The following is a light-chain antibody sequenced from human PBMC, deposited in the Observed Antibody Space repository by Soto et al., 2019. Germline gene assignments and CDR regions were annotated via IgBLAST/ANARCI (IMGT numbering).Light chain of an antibody. CDR2: AVS. J-gene: IGLJ2*01. CDR3: SSYTSSSTVV. V-gene: IGLV2-14*01. CDR1: SSDVGGYNF. Sequence: QSALTQPASVSGSPGQSITISCTGTSSDVGGYNFVSWYQHHPGKAPKLMIFAVSNRPSGVSNRFSGSKSGNTASLTISGLQAEDEAAYYCSSYTSSSTVVFGGGTKLTVL.